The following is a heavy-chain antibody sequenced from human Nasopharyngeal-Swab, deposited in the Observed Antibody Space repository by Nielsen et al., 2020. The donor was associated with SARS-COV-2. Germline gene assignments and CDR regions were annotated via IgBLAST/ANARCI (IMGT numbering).Heavy chain of an antibody. CDR3: ARHELPYYYMDV. CDR2: IDPSDSYT. CDR1: GYSFTSYW. V-gene: IGHV5-10-1*01. Sequence: GGSLRLSCKGSGYSFTSYWISWVRQMPGKGLEWMGRIDPSDSYTNYSPSFQGHVTISADKSISTAYLQWSSLKASDTAMYYCARHELPYYYMDVWGKGTTVTVSS. J-gene: IGHJ6*03. D-gene: IGHD3-10*01.